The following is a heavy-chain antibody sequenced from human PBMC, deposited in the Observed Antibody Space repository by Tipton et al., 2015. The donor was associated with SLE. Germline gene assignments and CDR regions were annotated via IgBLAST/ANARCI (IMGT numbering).Heavy chain of an antibody. CDR2: IRSKAYGGTT. V-gene: IGHV3-49*04. CDR3: TRAEWLVHAGDYFDY. J-gene: IGHJ4*02. Sequence: SLRLSCTASGFTFSDYAMTWVRQAPGKGLEWVGFIRSKAYGGTTEYAASVKGRFTTSRDDSKSIAYLQMNSLKTEDTAVYYCTRAEWLVHAGDYFDYWGQGTLVAVSS. CDR1: GFTFSDYA. D-gene: IGHD6-19*01.